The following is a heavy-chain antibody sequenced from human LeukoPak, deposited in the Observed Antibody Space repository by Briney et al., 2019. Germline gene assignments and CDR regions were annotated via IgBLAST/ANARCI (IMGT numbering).Heavy chain of an antibody. V-gene: IGHV3-43*01. CDR2: ISWDGGST. CDR3: ARERGGTYYDILGGAFDI. D-gene: IGHD3-9*01. CDR1: GFTFDDYT. J-gene: IGHJ3*02. Sequence: GGSLRLSCAASGFTFDDYTMHWVRQAPGKGLQWVSLISWDGGSTYYADSVKGRFTISRDNSKNTLYLQMNSLRAEDTAVYYCARERGGTYYDILGGAFDIWGQGTMVTVSS.